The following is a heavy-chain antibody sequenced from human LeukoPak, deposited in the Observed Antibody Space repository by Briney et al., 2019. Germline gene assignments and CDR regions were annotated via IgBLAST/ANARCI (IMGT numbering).Heavy chain of an antibody. CDR2: IYYRGST. CDR1: GGSISSYY. J-gene: IGHJ6*03. Sequence: SETLSLTCTVSGGSISSYYWSWIRQSPGKGLEWIGYIYYRGSTDNNPSLKGRVTISVDTSKNQFSLKLSSVTAADTAVYYCARDRNRYMDVWGKGTPVTVSS. V-gene: IGHV4-59*01. D-gene: IGHD2/OR15-2a*01. CDR3: ARDRNRYMDV.